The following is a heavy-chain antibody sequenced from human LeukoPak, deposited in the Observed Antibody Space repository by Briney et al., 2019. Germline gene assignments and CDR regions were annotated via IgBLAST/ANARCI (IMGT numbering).Heavy chain of an antibody. CDR3: ARILVGATLPSDY. CDR1: GFTFANSA. Sequence: GGSLRLSCAASGFTFANSAMSWVRQAPGKGLEWVSTINDAGTSTDYADSVKGRFTISRDNAKNSLYLQMNSLRAEDTAVYYCARILVGATLPSDYWGQGTLVTVSS. J-gene: IGHJ4*02. CDR2: INDAGTST. V-gene: IGHV3-21*01. D-gene: IGHD1-26*01.